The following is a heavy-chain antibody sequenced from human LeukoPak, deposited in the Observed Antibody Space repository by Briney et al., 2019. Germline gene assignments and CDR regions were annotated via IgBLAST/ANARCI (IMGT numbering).Heavy chain of an antibody. CDR3: ARDRGSSGPFDP. J-gene: IGHJ5*02. CDR1: GGPISSYY. D-gene: IGHD6-19*01. Sequence: PSETLSLTCTVSGGPISSYYWSWIRQPAGKGLEWIGRIYSSGSTNFNPSLKSRLTMSVDTSKNQFSLKLNSVTAADTAVYYCARDRGSSGPFDPWGQGTLVTVSS. V-gene: IGHV4-4*07. CDR2: IYSSGST.